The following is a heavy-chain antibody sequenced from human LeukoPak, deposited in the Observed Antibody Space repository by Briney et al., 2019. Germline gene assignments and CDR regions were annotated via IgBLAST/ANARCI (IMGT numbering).Heavy chain of an antibody. V-gene: IGHV4-4*07. CDR3: ARVPRGERSLFYNWFDP. Sequence: PSETLSLTCTVSGGSISSYYWSWIRQPAGKGLEWIGRIYTSGSTNYNPSLKSRVTMSVDTSKNQFSLKLSSVTAADTAVYYCARVPRGERSLFYNWFDPWGQGTLVTVSS. CDR1: GGSISSYY. CDR2: IYTSGST. J-gene: IGHJ5*02. D-gene: IGHD3-10*01.